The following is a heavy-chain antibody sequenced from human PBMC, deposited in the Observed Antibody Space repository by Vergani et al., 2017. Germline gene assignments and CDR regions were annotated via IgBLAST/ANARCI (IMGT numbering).Heavy chain of an antibody. Sequence: QVQLVESGGGVVQPGGSLRLSCAASGFTFNSYGMHWVRQAPGKGLEWVASIRSDESRSYYGDSMEGPFTISRYNSKNTLYLQMKSLRPEDTAVYYCAKEGVGYCSGGTYYPEYWGQGTLVIVSS. V-gene: IGHV3-30*02. CDR1: GFTFNSYG. CDR2: IRSDESRS. D-gene: IGHD2-15*01. J-gene: IGHJ4*02. CDR3: AKEGVGYCSGGTYYPEY.